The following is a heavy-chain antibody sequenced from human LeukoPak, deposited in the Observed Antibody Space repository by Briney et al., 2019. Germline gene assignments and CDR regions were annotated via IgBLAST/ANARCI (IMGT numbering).Heavy chain of an antibody. J-gene: IGHJ6*02. Sequence: PGGSLRLSCAASGFTFSDHYMNWIRQAPGKGLEWVSYIGSKSEYTDYADSVKGRFTVSRDNAKNSLYLQMSSLRDEDTAVYYCARALRGVGASYYYGMDVWGQGTTVTVSS. CDR1: GFTFSDHY. CDR3: ARALRGVGASYYYGMDV. D-gene: IGHD1-26*01. CDR2: IGSKSEYT. V-gene: IGHV3-11*06.